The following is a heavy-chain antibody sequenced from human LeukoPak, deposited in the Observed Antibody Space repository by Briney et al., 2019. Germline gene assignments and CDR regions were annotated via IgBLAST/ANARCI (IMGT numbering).Heavy chain of an antibody. CDR2: IYWDDDK. Sequence: SGPTLVKPTQTLTLTCTFSGVSLGTRGGGVGWIRQPPGKALEWLALIYWDDDKRYSPSLKSRLTITKDTSKTQVVLTMTNMDPVDTATYYCAHGGRGYSGYDYEGDWFDSWGQGTLVTVSS. J-gene: IGHJ5*01. V-gene: IGHV2-5*02. CDR3: AHGGRGYSGYDYEGDWFDS. CDR1: GVSLGTRGGG. D-gene: IGHD5-12*01.